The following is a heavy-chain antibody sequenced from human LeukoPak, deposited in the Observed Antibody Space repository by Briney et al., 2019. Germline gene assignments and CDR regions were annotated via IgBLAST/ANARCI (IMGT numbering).Heavy chain of an antibody. V-gene: IGHV3-23*01. D-gene: IGHD5-24*01. J-gene: IGHJ4*02. CDR2: ISGSGGST. CDR3: AKEKMTTTSFDY. Sequence: GGSLRLSCAASWFTFSTYAMSWVRQAPGKGLEWVSLISGSGGSTYYADSVKGRFTISRDNSKNTLYLQMHSLRAEDTAVYYCAKEKMTTTSFDYWGQGTLVTVSS. CDR1: WFTFSTYA.